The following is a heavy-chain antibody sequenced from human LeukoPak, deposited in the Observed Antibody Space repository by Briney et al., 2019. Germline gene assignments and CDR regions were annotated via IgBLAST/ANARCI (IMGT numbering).Heavy chain of an antibody. CDR1: GFTFSSYS. CDR2: ISSSSSYI. D-gene: IGHD3-10*01. Sequence: PGGSLRLSCAASGFTFSSYSMNWVRQAPGKGLEWVSSISSSSSYIYYADSVKGRFTISRDNAKNSLYLQMNSLRAEDTAVYYCARVLSAAGFDFDYWVQGTLVTVSS. J-gene: IGHJ4*02. V-gene: IGHV3-21*01. CDR3: ARVLSAAGFDFDY.